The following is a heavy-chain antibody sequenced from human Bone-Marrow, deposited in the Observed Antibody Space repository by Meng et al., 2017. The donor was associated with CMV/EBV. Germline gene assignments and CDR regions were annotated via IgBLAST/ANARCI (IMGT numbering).Heavy chain of an antibody. CDR2: ISAYNGNT. CDR3: AREMDNADFWTGYGYYYYGMDV. Sequence: ASVKVSCKASGYTFTSYGISWVRQAPGQGLEWMGWISAYNGNTNYVQQLQGRVTMTTDTSTSTASMELRSLRSDDTAVYYWAREMDNADFWTGYGYYYYGMDVWGQGTTVTVSS. D-gene: IGHD3/OR15-3a*01. CDR1: GYTFTSYG. V-gene: IGHV1-18*01. J-gene: IGHJ6*02.